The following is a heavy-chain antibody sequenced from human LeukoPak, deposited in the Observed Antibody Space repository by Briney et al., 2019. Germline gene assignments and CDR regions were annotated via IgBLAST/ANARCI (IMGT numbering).Heavy chain of an antibody. CDR1: GYTFTSYD. D-gene: IGHD6-13*01. Sequence: ASVKVSCQASGYTFTSYDINWGRQANGHGLEWMGCMNPNSGNTGYAQKFQGRVTMTRNASIRTAYMERRSLRSEDTVEYYCARAASYSSSGKTRKNYYCDYWGQGTLVTVSS. CDR2: MNPNSGNT. CDR3: ARAASYSSSGKTRKNYYCDY. V-gene: IGHV1-8*01. J-gene: IGHJ4*02.